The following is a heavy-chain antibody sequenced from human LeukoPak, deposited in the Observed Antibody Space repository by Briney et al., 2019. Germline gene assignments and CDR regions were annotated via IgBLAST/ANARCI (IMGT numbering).Heavy chain of an antibody. J-gene: IGHJ4*02. CDR3: AKESSSQWLVRLLDY. D-gene: IGHD6-19*01. CDR2: ISGSGGST. Sequence: GGSLRLSCAASGFTFSSYAMSWVRQASGKGLEWVSAISGSGGSTYYADSVKGRFTISRDNSKNTLYLQMNSLRAEDTAVYYCAKESSSQWLVRLLDYWGQGTLVTVSS. CDR1: GFTFSSYA. V-gene: IGHV3-23*01.